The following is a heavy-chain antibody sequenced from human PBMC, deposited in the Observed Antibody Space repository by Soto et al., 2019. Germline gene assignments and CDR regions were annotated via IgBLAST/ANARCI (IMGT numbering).Heavy chain of an antibody. CDR1: GYTFTSYG. J-gene: IGHJ3*02. V-gene: IGHV1-18*04. CDR2: ISAYNGNT. D-gene: IGHD3-3*01. CDR3: ARDVVGDYDFWSGYQHHAFDI. Sequence: ASVKVSCKASGYTFTSYGISWVRQAPGQGLEWMGWISAYNGNTNYAQKLQGRVTMTTDTSTSTAYMELRSLRSDDTAVYYCARDVVGDYDFWSGYQHHAFDIWGQGTMGTV.